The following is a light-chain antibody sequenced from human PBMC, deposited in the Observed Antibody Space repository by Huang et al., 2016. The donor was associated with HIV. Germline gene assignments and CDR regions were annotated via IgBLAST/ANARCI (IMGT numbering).Light chain of an antibody. CDR3: MQALQTPVT. J-gene: IGKJ4*01. V-gene: IGKV2-28*01. Sequence: DIVLTQSPLSLPVTPGPPASISCRSSHSLLHGNGYNYLDWYLKKPGQSPQLLIFLGSNRASGVPDRFSGSGSGTDFSLEISRVEAEDVGVYYCMQALQTPVTFGGGTKVEIK. CDR1: HSLLHGNGYNY. CDR2: LGS.